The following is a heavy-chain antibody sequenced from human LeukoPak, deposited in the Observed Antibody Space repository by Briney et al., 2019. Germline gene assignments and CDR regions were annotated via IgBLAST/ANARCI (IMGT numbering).Heavy chain of an antibody. D-gene: IGHD2-15*01. CDR3: ARFRPHVGVDY. V-gene: IGHV4-34*01. CDR1: GGSFSGYY. CDR2: INHSGST. Sequence: SETLSLTCAVYGGSFSGYYWSWIRQPPGKGLEWIGEINHSGSTNYNPSLKSRVTISVDTSKNQFSLKLSSVTAADTAVYYCARFRPHVGVDYGGQETLVTVSS. J-gene: IGHJ4*02.